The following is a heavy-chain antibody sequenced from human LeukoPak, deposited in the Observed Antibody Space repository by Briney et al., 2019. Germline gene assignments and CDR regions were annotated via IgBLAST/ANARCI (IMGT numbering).Heavy chain of an antibody. V-gene: IGHV3-23*01. D-gene: IGHD2-21*02. J-gene: IGHJ5*02. CDR3: AKDKDIVVVTAIPAGKGYVH. CDR1: GFTFSSYA. CDR2: ISGSGGST. Sequence: GGSLRLSCAASGFTFSSYAMSWVRQAPGKGLEWVSAISGSGGSTYYADSVKGRFTISRDNSKNTLYLQMNSLRAEDTAVYYCAKDKDIVVVTAIPAGKGYVHWGQGTLVTVSS.